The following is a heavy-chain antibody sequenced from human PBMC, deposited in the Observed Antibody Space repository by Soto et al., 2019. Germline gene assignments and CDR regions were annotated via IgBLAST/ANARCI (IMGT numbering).Heavy chain of an antibody. Sequence: QLGGSLRLSCAASGFTFSSYAMSWVRQAPGKGLEWVSAISGSGGSTYYADSVKGRFTISRDNSKNTLYLQMNSLRAEDTAVYYCAKDVYYDSTVLAYYYGMDVWGQGTTVTVSS. CDR1: GFTFSSYA. CDR2: ISGSGGST. CDR3: AKDVYYDSTVLAYYYGMDV. J-gene: IGHJ6*02. D-gene: IGHD3-22*01. V-gene: IGHV3-23*01.